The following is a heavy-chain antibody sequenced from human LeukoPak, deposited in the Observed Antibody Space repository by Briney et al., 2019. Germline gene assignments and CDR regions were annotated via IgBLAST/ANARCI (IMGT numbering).Heavy chain of an antibody. D-gene: IGHD6-13*01. Sequence: PSETLSLTCAASGGSISSGGYSWSWIRQPPGKGLEWIGYIYHSGSTYYNPSLKSRVTISVDTSKNQFSLKLSSVTAADTAVYYCARSPLWSAAGTEVDYWGQGTLVTVSS. CDR3: ARSPLWSAAGTEVDY. CDR1: GGSISSGGYS. CDR2: IYHSGST. J-gene: IGHJ4*02. V-gene: IGHV4-30-2*01.